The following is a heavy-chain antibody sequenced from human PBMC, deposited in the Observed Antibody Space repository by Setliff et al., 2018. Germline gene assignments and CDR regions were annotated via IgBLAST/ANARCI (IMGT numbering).Heavy chain of an antibody. V-gene: IGHV4-4*08. J-gene: IGHJ4*02. Sequence: SETLSLTCNVFGGSISGYYWSWIRQPVGEGLEWIGHIYTRGSTNYNPSLRTRVSISVDTSKNHFSLRLSSVTAADTAVYYCLRIRLVPHGHSWGQGTLVTVSS. CDR1: GGSISGYY. CDR3: LRIRLVPHGHS. CDR2: IYTRGST. D-gene: IGHD2-15*01.